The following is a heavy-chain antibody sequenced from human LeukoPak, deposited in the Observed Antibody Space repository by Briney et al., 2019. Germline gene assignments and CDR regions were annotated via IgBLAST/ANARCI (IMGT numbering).Heavy chain of an antibody. D-gene: IGHD3-16*01. CDR3: ARGPMITFGGVTTVVLAYGMDV. CDR1: GFTFSSYS. V-gene: IGHV3-21*01. J-gene: IGHJ6*02. Sequence: GGSLRLSCAASGFTFSSYSMNWVRQAPGKGLEWVSSISSSSSYIYYADSVKGRFTISRDNAKNSLYLQMNSLRAEDTAVYYCARGPMITFGGVTTVVLAYGMDVWGQGTTVTISS. CDR2: ISSSSSYI.